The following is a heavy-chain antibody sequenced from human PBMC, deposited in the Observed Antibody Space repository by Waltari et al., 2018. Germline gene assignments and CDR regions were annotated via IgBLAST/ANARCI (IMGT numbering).Heavy chain of an antibody. CDR1: GDSISSSNYY. D-gene: IGHD3-9*01. V-gene: IGHV3-49*04. Sequence: LQLQESGPGLVKPSETLSLTCIVSGDSISSSNYYWGWVRQAPGKGLEWVGFIRSKAYGGTTEYAASVKGRFTISRDDSKSIAYLQMNSLKTEDTAVYYCTCDILTGYYDFDYWGQGTLVTVSS. CDR3: TCDILTGYYDFDY. J-gene: IGHJ4*02. CDR2: IRSKAYGGTT.